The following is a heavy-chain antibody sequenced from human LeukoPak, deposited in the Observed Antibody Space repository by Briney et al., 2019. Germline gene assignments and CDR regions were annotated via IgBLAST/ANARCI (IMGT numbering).Heavy chain of an antibody. V-gene: IGHV4-39*07. Sequence: SETLSLTCVVSGGSIITNDYWWGWIRQPPGKGLEWIGSIHYSGSTDYNPSLKSRVTISVETSKNQFSLKLSSVTAADTAVYYCARLVVRGVIMMGDDAFDIWGQGTMVTVSS. D-gene: IGHD3-10*01. CDR1: GGSIITNDYW. J-gene: IGHJ3*02. CDR3: ARLVVRGVIMMGDDAFDI. CDR2: IHYSGST.